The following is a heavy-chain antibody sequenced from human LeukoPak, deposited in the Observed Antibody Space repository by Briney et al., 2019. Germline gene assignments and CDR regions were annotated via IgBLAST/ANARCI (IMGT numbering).Heavy chain of an antibody. V-gene: IGHV1-3*01. CDR3: ARLPSAPAYDFWSGYYTRGEYFDY. J-gene: IGHJ4*02. CDR1: GYTFTSYA. Sequence: GASVKVSCKASGYTFTSYAMHWVRQAPGQRLEWMGWINAGNGNTKYSQKFQGRVAITRDTSASTAYMELSSLRSEDTAVYYCARLPSAPAYDFWSGYYTRGEYFDYWGQGTLVTVSS. CDR2: INAGNGNT. D-gene: IGHD3-3*01.